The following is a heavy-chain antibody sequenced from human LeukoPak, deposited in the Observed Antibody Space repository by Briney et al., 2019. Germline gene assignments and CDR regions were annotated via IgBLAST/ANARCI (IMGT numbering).Heavy chain of an antibody. J-gene: IGHJ5*02. D-gene: IGHD2-15*01. Sequence: KDGESLKISCKGSGYSINNYWIGWVRQMPGKGLEWMGIIYPADSDISYSPSFQGQVTISADKSISTAYLQWSSLKASDTAMYYCARQEYCSGGSCYTWFDPWGQGTLVIVSS. CDR2: IYPADSDI. CDR1: GYSINNYW. V-gene: IGHV5-51*01. CDR3: ARQEYCSGGSCYTWFDP.